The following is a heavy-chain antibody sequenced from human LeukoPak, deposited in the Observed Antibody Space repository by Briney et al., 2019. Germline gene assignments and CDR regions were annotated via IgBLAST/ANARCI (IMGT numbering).Heavy chain of an antibody. V-gene: IGHV1-69*13. CDR2: IIPIFGTA. Sequence: VASVKVSCKASGGTFSSYAISWVRQVPGQGLEWMGGIIPIFGTANYAQKFQGRVTITADESTSTAYMELSSLRSEDTAVYYCAREEDGSGLDYWGQGTLVTVSS. J-gene: IGHJ4*02. CDR3: AREEDGSGLDY. D-gene: IGHD3/OR15-3a*01. CDR1: GGTFSSYA.